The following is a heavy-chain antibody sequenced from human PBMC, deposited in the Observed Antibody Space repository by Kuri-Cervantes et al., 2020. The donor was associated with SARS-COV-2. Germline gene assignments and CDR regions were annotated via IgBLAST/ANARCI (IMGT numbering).Heavy chain of an antibody. CDR3: ARVSRITIFGVANDAFDI. Sequence: GESLKISCVASGFTFSDYYMSWIRQAPGKGLEWVSYISSSSSYTNYADSVKGRFTISRDNAKNSLYLQMNSLRAEDTAVYYCARVSRITIFGVANDAFDIWGQGTMVTVSS. CDR1: GFTFSDYY. J-gene: IGHJ3*02. D-gene: IGHD3-3*01. V-gene: IGHV3-11*06. CDR2: ISSSSSYT.